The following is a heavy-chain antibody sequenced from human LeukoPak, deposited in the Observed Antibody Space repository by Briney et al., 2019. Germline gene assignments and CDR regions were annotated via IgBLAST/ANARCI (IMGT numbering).Heavy chain of an antibody. Sequence: PGGSLRLSCAASGFTFSSYGMHWVRQAPGKGLEWVAFIRYDGSNKYYADSVKGRFTISRDNSKNTLYLQMNSLRAEDTAVYYCAKARYISRSVDYWGQGTLVTVSS. J-gene: IGHJ4*02. V-gene: IGHV3-30*02. D-gene: IGHD6-13*01. CDR3: AKARYISRSVDY. CDR2: IRYDGSNK. CDR1: GFTFSSYG.